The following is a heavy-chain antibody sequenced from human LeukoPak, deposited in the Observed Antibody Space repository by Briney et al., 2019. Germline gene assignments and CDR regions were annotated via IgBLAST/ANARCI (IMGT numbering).Heavy chain of an antibody. V-gene: IGHV1-58*01. CDR3: AAGRAYYYDSRGYSLLGENGFAP. CDR2: IVVGSGNT. D-gene: IGHD3-22*01. J-gene: IGHJ5*02. CDR1: GFTFTSSA. Sequence: SVKVSCKASGFTFTSSAVQWVRQARGQRLEWIGWIVVGSGNTNYAQKFQERVTITRDMSTSTAYMELSSLRSEDTAVYYCAAGRAYYYDSRGYSLLGENGFAPGGRGPLVTVPS.